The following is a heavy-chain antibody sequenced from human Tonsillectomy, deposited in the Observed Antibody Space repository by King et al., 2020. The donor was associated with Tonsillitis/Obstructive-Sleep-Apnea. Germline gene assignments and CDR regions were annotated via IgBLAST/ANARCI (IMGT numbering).Heavy chain of an antibody. V-gene: IGHV3-33*01. J-gene: IGHJ4*02. CDR3: ASSYYYGSCSYYNGPHY. CDR2: IWYDGSNK. Sequence: VQLVESGGGVVQPGRSLRLSCAASGFTFSNYDMHWVRQAPGKGLEWVAVIWYDGSNKYYVDSVKGRFTISRDNSKNTLYLQMNSLRAEDTAVYYCASSYYYGSCSYYNGPHYWGQGTLVTVSS. CDR1: GFTFSNYD. D-gene: IGHD3-10*01.